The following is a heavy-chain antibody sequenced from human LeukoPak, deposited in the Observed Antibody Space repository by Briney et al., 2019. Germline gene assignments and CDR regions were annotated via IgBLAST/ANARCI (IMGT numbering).Heavy chain of an antibody. Sequence: PGGSLRLSCAASGFTFSSYAMSWVRQAPGKGLEWVSAISGSGGSTYYADSVKGRSTISRDNSKNTLYLQMNSLRAEDTAVYYCAKGGSSSGYYSPFDYWGQGTLVTVSS. CDR2: ISGSGGST. D-gene: IGHD3-22*01. CDR1: GFTFSSYA. CDR3: AKGGSSSGYYSPFDY. V-gene: IGHV3-23*01. J-gene: IGHJ4*02.